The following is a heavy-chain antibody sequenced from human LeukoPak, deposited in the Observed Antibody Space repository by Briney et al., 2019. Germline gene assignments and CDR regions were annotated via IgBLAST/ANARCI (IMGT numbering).Heavy chain of an antibody. J-gene: IGHJ4*02. V-gene: IGHV4-34*01. CDR1: GGSFSGYY. D-gene: IGHD2-2*02. CDR3: ARVGGKVVVVPAAIRRGYFDY. CDR2: IYYSGST. Sequence: SETLSLTCAVYGGSFSGYYWSWIRQPPGKGLEWIGYIYYSGSTNYNPSLKSRVTISVDTSKNQFSLKLSSVTAADTAVYYCARVGGKVVVVPAAIRRGYFDYWGQGTLVTVSS.